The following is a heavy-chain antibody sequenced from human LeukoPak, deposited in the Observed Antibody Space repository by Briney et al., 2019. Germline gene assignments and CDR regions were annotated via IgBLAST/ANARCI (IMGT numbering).Heavy chain of an antibody. J-gene: IGHJ3*02. CDR2: IYTSGST. CDR1: GGSISSYY. CDR3: ARQNTIFGVVITQYDAFDI. V-gene: IGHV4-4*09. Sequence: SETLSLTCTVSGGSISSYYWNWIRQPPGKGLEWIGYIYTSGSTNYNPSLKSRVTISVDTSKNQFSLKLSSVTAADTAVYYCARQNTIFGVVITQYDAFDIWGQGTMVTVSS. D-gene: IGHD3-3*01.